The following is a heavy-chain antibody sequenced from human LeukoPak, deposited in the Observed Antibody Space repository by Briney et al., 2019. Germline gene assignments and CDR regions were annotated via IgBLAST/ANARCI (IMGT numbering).Heavy chain of an antibody. CDR2: IYPSDSDT. J-gene: IGHJ4*02. D-gene: IGHD6-13*01. V-gene: IGHV5-51*01. Sequence: GESLKISCKGSGYSFTSYWFGWVRQMPGKGLEWMGIIYPSDSDTRYSASFQGQVTISADKSITTAYLQWNSLKVSDTAIYYCARFGSAGDRRADYWGQGTLVTVSS. CDR1: GYSFTSYW. CDR3: ARFGSAGDRRADY.